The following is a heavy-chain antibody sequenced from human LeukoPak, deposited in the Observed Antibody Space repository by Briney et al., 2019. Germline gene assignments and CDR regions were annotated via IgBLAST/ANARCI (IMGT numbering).Heavy chain of an antibody. CDR2: ISSSSSYI. CDR3: AREGAARAYYYYYGMDV. D-gene: IGHD1-26*01. V-gene: IGHV3-21*01. J-gene: IGHJ6*02. CDR1: GFTFGSYS. Sequence: GGSLRLSCAASGFTFGSYSMNWVRQAPGKGLEWVSSISSSSSYIYYADSVKGRFTISRDNAKNSLYLQMNSLRAEDTAVYYCAREGAARAYYYYYGMDVWGQGTTVTVSS.